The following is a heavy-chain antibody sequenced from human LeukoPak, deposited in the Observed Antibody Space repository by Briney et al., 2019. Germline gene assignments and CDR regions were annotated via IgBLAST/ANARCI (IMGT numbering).Heavy chain of an antibody. J-gene: IGHJ5*02. D-gene: IGHD6-19*01. CDR1: GYTFTGYY. CDR3: ARGVPSVAGTIDP. CDR2: MNPNSGNT. V-gene: IGHV1-8*03. Sequence: ASVKVSCKASGYTFTGYYMHWVRQAPGQGLEWMGWMNPNSGNTGYAQKFQGRVTITRNTSISTAYMELSSLRSEDTAVYYCARGVPSVAGTIDPWGQGTLVTVSS.